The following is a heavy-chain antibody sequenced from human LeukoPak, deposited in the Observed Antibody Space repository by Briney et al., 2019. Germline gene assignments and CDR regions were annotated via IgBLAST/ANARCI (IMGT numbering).Heavy chain of an antibody. CDR2: ITSSSTSI. CDR1: GFTFSSYS. CDR3: ARTYYDILTGYNPYFDY. J-gene: IGHJ4*02. D-gene: IGHD3-9*01. Sequence: GGSLRLSCAASGFTFSSYSMNWVRQAPGKGLEWVSSITSSSTSIYFADSVKGRFTISRDNAKNSLYLQMNSLRAEDTAVYYCARTYYDILTGYNPYFDYWGQGTLVTVSS. V-gene: IGHV3-21*01.